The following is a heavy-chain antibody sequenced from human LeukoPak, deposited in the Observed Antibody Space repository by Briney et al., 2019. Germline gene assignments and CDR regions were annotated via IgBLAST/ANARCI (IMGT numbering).Heavy chain of an antibody. J-gene: IGHJ6*03. CDR1: GGSISSGSYY. CDR2: IYTSGST. CDR3: ARGGDRYQALMDV. D-gene: IGHD2-2*01. Sequence: PSETLSLTCTVSGGSISSGSYYWSWIRQPAGKGLEWIGRIYTSGSTNYNPSLKSRVTMSVDTSKNQFSLKLSSVTAADTAVYYCARGGDRYQALMDVWGKGTTVTVSS. V-gene: IGHV4-61*02.